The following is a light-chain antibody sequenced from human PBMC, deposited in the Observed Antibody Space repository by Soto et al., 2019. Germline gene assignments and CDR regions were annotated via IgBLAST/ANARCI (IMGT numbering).Light chain of an antibody. CDR1: SSDVGGFNY. V-gene: IGLV2-14*01. CDR2: EVT. CDR3: NSYTSSSAYV. J-gene: IGLJ1*01. Sequence: QSALTQPASVSGSPGQSITISCTGTSSDVGGFNYVSWYQQHPGKAPKLMIYEVTKRPSGVSYRFSGSKSGNTASLTISGLQAEDEADYYCNSYTSSSAYVFGTGTKVTVL.